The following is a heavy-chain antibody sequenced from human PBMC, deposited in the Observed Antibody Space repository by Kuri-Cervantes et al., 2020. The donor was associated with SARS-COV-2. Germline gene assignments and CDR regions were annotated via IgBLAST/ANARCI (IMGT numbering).Heavy chain of an antibody. Sequence: GGSLRLSCAASGFTFSGYWMSWVRQAPGKGLEWVANIKQDGSEKYYVDSVKGRFTISRDNAKNSLYLQMNSLRAEDTAVYYCAREFRSFTMIVADAFDIWGQGTMVTDSS. D-gene: IGHD3-22*01. J-gene: IGHJ3*02. CDR2: IKQDGSEK. CDR3: AREFRSFTMIVADAFDI. CDR1: GFTFSGYW. V-gene: IGHV3-7*01.